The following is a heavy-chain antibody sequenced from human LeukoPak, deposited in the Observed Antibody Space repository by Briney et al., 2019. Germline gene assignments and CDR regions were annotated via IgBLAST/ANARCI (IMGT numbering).Heavy chain of an antibody. CDR2: INAGNGNT. CDR3: ARDYSSAWSFDY. D-gene: IGHD6-19*01. J-gene: IGHJ4*02. Sequence: ASVKVSCKASGYTFTSYAMHWVRQAPGQRLEWMGWINAGNGNTKYSQKFQGRVTITRDTSATTAYMELGSLRSQDTAVYYCARDYSSAWSFDYWGQGTLVTVSS. V-gene: IGHV1-3*01. CDR1: GYTFTSYA.